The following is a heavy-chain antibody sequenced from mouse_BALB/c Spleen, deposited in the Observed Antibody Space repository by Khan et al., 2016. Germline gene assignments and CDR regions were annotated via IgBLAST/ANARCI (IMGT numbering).Heavy chain of an antibody. CDR2: ISYSGST. D-gene: IGHD2-14*01. J-gene: IGHJ3*01. CDR3: ARNGNRYEWTWFAY. Sequence: EVQLQESGPGLVKPSQSLSLTCTVTGYSITSDYAWNWIRQFPGNKLEWMGYISYSGSTSYNPSLKSRISITRDTSKNQFFLQLNSVTTEDTATYYCARNGNRYEWTWFAYCGQGTLVTVSA. CDR1: GYSITSDYA. V-gene: IGHV3-2*02.